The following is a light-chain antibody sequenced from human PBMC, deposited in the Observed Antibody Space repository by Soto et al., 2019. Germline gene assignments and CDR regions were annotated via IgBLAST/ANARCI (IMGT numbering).Light chain of an antibody. V-gene: IGKV1-39*01. J-gene: IGKJ2*01. Sequence: DIQMTQSPSSLSASLGDRVTITCRASQSINTFLNWYQHQPGKAPKVLIYAASNLQTGVPSRFSGNGSGTEFTLTISSLQPEDSATYFCQQTYRPSYTFAQGTRLEIK. CDR3: QQTYRPSYT. CDR2: AAS. CDR1: QSINTF.